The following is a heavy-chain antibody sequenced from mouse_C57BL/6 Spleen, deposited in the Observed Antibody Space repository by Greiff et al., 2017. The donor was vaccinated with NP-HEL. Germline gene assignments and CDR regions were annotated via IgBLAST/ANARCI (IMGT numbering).Heavy chain of an antibody. D-gene: IGHD1-1*01. J-gene: IGHJ2*01. Sequence: DVKLVESGGGLVKPGGSLKLSCAASGFTFSDYGMHWVRQAPEKGLEWVAYISSGSSTIYYADTVKGRFTISRDNAKNTLFLQMTSLRSEDTAMYYCARSNLLRIDYWGQGTTLTVSS. V-gene: IGHV5-17*01. CDR1: GFTFSDYG. CDR3: ARSNLLRIDY. CDR2: ISSGSSTI.